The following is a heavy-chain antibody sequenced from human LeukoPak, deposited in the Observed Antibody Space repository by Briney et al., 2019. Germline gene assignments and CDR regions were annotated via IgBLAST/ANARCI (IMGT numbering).Heavy chain of an antibody. CDR3: AKEIGYSSSSAFDY. V-gene: IGHV3-30*02. J-gene: IGHJ4*02. D-gene: IGHD6-13*01. CDR1: GFTFSSYG. Sequence: GGPLRLSCAASGFTFSSYGMHWVRQAPGKGLEWVAFIRYDGSNKYYADSVKGRFTISRDNSKNTLYLQMNSLRAEDTAVYYCAKEIGYSSSSAFDYWGQGTLVTVSS. CDR2: IRYDGSNK.